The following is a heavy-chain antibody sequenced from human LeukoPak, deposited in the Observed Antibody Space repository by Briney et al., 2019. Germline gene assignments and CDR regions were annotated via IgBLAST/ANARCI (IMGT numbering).Heavy chain of an antibody. CDR1: GFTFSSYG. J-gene: IGHJ4*02. Sequence: GRSLRLSCAASGFTFSSYGMHWVRQAPGKGLEWVAVIWYDGSNKYYADSVKGRFTISRDNSKSTLYLQMNSLRAEDTAVYYCASAGIAAAGTLGIDYWGQGTLVTVSS. V-gene: IGHV3-33*01. D-gene: IGHD6-13*01. CDR3: ASAGIAAAGTLGIDY. CDR2: IWYDGSNK.